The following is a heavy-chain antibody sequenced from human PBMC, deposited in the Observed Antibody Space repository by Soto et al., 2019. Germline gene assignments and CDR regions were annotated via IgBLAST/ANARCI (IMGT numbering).Heavy chain of an antibody. CDR1: GFTFSSYA. CDR3: AQSAGINAHYPNDY. CDR2: ISVIGIST. D-gene: IGHD3-16*01. V-gene: IGHV3-23*01. Sequence: EGQLLESGGGLVQPGGSLRLSCAASGFTFSSYAMTWVRQAPGKGLEWVSSISVIGISTYYADSVKGLFTISRDNSTNTLYLQMNSLRAEDAAVYYCAQSAGINAHYPNDYWGQGTRVTVSS. J-gene: IGHJ4*02.